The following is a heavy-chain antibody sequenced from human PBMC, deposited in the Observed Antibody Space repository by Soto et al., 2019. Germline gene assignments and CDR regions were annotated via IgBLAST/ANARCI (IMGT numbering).Heavy chain of an antibody. CDR2: ISGNGGST. D-gene: IGHD3-22*01. CDR1: GFTFSSCA. J-gene: IGHJ6*02. CDR3: AKVRRITMIVVVAGPRRYYYYGMDV. V-gene: IGHV3-23*01. Sequence: GSLRLSCAASGFTFSSCAMGWVRQAPGKGLEWVSGISGNGGSTYYADSVKGRFTISRDNAKNSLYLQMNSLRAEDTAVYYCAKVRRITMIVVVAGPRRYYYYGMDVWGQGTTVTVSS.